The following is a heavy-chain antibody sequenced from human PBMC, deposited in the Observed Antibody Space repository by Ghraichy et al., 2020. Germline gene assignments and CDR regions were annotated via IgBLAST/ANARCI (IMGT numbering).Heavy chain of an antibody. J-gene: IGHJ4*02. CDR3: ARDPSTGWFGELL. Sequence: SETLSLTCTVSGGSISSGGYYWSWIRQHPGKGLEWIGYIYYSGSTYYNPSLKSRVTISVDTSKNQFSLKLSSVTAADTAVYYCARDPSTGWFGELLWGQGTLVTVSS. CDR1: GGSISSGGYY. D-gene: IGHD3-10*01. CDR2: IYYSGST. V-gene: IGHV4-31*03.